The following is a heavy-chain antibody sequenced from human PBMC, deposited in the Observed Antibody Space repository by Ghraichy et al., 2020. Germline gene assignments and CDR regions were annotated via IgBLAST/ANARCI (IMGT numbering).Heavy chain of an antibody. CDR1: GYTFTSYD. V-gene: IGHV1-8*01. Sequence: ASVKVSCKASGYTFTSYDINWVRQATGQGLEWMGWMNPNSGNTGYAQKFQGRVTMTRNTSISTAYMELSSLRSEDTAVYYCARGKRVPAAMFGSSWAYYYYYYMDVWGKGTTVTVSS. CDR2: MNPNSGNT. D-gene: IGHD2-2*01. CDR3: ARGKRVPAAMFGSSWAYYYYYYMDV. J-gene: IGHJ6*03.